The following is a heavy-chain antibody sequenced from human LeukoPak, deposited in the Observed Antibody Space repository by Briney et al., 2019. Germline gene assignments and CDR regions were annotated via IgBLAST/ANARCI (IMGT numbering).Heavy chain of an antibody. CDR3: ATNDYGASDY. CDR2: IRYDGSNK. J-gene: IGHJ4*02. Sequence: HSGGSLRLSCAASGFTFSSYGMHWVRQAPGKGLEWVAFIRYDGSNKYYADSVKGRFTISRDNAKNSLYLQMNSLRAEDTAVFYCATNDYGASDYWGQGTLVTVSS. D-gene: IGHD4-17*01. V-gene: IGHV3-30*02. CDR1: GFTFSSYG.